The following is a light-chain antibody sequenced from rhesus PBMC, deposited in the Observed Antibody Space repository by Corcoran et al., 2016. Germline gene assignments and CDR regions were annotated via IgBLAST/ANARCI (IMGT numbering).Light chain of an antibody. CDR3: NSYAGSNTDV. CDR1: YNDIGGYDY. V-gene: IGLV2-32*02. J-gene: IGLJ6*01. Sequence: QAALTQPPSVSGSPGQSVTISCSGTYNDIGGYDYVSWYLQHPGTAPKLLIYDVSRRPSGVSDRFSGSKSGTTASLTISGLQPEDEADYYSNSYAGSNTDVFGSGTKLSVL. CDR2: DVS.